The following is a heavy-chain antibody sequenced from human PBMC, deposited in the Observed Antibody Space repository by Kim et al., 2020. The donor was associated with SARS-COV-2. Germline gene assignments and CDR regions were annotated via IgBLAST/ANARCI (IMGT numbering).Heavy chain of an antibody. CDR1: GGSITTYY. CDR3: AREGVNGAGETFHI. J-gene: IGHJ3*02. CDR2: FYYSGTT. V-gene: IGHV4-59*01. D-gene: IGHD3-10*01. Sequence: SETLSLTCTVSGGSITTYYWSWIRQPPGKGLEWIGFFYYSGTTSYNPSLKSRVTFSVDTSKNQFSLNLISVTAADTAIYYCAREGVNGAGETFHICGQG.